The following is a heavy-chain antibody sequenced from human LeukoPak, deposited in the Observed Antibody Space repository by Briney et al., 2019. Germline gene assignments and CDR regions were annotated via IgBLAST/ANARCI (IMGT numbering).Heavy chain of an antibody. CDR3: ASLGGTYDY. CDR1: GGSISDYC. V-gene: IGHV4-59*08. D-gene: IGHD1-26*01. Sequence: PSETLSLTCTVSGGSISDYCCSWIRQPPGKGLEWIGYIYYSGTTNFNPSLKSRVTISVETSKNQVSLKLRSVPAAETAVYYCASLGGTYDYWGQGILVTVSS. J-gene: IGHJ4*02. CDR2: IYYSGTT.